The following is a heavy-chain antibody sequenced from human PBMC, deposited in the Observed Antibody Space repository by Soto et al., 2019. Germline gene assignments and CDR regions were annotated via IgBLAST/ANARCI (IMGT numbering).Heavy chain of an antibody. D-gene: IGHD6-19*01. CDR3: ARDRPRYSSGWYSYYGMDV. Sequence: SETLYLTCTVSGGSISSYYWSWIRQPPGKGLEWIGYIYYSGSTNYNPSLKSRVTISVDTSKNQFSLKLSSVTAADTAVYYCARDRPRYSSGWYSYYGMDVWGQGTTVTVSS. V-gene: IGHV4-59*01. CDR1: GGSISSYY. CDR2: IYYSGST. J-gene: IGHJ6*02.